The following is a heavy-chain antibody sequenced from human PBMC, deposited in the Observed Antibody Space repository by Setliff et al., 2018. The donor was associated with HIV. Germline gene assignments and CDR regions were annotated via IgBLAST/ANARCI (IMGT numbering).Heavy chain of an antibody. Sequence: SVKVSCKASGGTFSSYAISWVRQAPGQGLEWMGGIIPIFGTTNYAQKLQGRVTMTTDTSTSTAYMELRSPRSDDTAVYYCARGTTPLGWFDPWGQGTLVTVSS. CDR2: IIPIFGTT. J-gene: IGHJ5*02. CDR3: ARGTTPLGWFDP. V-gene: IGHV1-69*05. CDR1: GGTFSSYA. D-gene: IGHD2-2*01.